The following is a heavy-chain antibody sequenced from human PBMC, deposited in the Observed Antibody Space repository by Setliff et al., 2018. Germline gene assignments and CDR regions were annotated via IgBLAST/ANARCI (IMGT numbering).Heavy chain of an antibody. V-gene: IGHV4-59*01. CDR2: IYHNGNT. Sequence: SETLSLTCTVSGGSISPYFWSWIRQPPGKGLEWIGYIYHNGNTNFNPSLKTRVTMSVDPSKNQFALNLRSVTAADTAVYYCERDRTAYSYGLDVWAQGTTVTVSS. D-gene: IGHD5-18*01. CDR1: GGSISPYF. J-gene: IGHJ6*02. CDR3: ERDRTAYSYGLDV.